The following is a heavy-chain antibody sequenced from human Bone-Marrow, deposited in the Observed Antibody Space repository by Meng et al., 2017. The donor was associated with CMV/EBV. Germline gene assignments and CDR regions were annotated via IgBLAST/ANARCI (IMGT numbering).Heavy chain of an antibody. J-gene: IGHJ6*02. CDR2: INPNSGGT. D-gene: IGHD3-16*01. V-gene: IGHV1-2*02. Sequence: ASVKVSCKASGYTFTGYYMHWVRQATGQGLEWMGWINPNSGGTNYAQKFQGRVTMTRDTSISTAYMELSRLRSDDTAVYYCARDRLSPFRLRGGGYGMDVWGQGTTVTVSS. CDR1: GYTFTGYY. CDR3: ARDRLSPFRLRGGGYGMDV.